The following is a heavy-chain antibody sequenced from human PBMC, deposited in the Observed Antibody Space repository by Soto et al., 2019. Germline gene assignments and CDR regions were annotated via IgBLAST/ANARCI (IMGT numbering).Heavy chain of an antibody. Sequence: QVQLVQSGAEVKKPGSSVKVSCKASGGTFSSYTISWVRQAPGQGLEWMGRIIPILGIANYAQKFQGRVTMTAEKSTSTAYMELSSRRSEDTAVYYCARLAYCGGDCSEYFQHWGQGTLVTVSS. V-gene: IGHV1-69*02. CDR3: ARLAYCGGDCSEYFQH. J-gene: IGHJ1*01. CDR1: GGTFSSYT. CDR2: IIPILGIA. D-gene: IGHD2-21*02.